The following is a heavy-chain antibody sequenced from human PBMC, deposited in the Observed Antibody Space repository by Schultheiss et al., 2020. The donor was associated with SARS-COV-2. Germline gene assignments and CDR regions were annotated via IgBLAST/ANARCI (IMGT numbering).Heavy chain of an antibody. D-gene: IGHD6-6*01. Sequence: SETLSLTCTVSGGSISSYYWSWIRQPPGKGLEWIGYIYYSGSTNYNPSLKSRVTISVDTSKNQFSLKLSSVTAADTAVYYCARGTFAAARLLGRHWFDPWGQGTLVTVSS. CDR2: IYYSGST. CDR3: ARGTFAAARLLGRHWFDP. J-gene: IGHJ5*02. CDR1: GGSISSYY. V-gene: IGHV4-59*12.